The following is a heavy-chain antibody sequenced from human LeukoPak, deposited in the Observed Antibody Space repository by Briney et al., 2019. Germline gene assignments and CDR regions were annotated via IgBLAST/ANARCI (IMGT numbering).Heavy chain of an antibody. CDR2: ISWNSGTI. CDR1: GFTFGDYA. V-gene: IGHV3-9*01. J-gene: IGHJ3*02. CDR3: AKDVLDYYDSSGLGDYAFDI. D-gene: IGHD3-22*01. Sequence: GGSLRLSCAGSGFTFGDYAIHWVRQAPGKGLEWVSGISWNSGTIDYADSVKGRFTISRDNAKNSLFLQMNGLRAEDTALYYCAKDVLDYYDSSGLGDYAFDIWGQGTMVTVSS.